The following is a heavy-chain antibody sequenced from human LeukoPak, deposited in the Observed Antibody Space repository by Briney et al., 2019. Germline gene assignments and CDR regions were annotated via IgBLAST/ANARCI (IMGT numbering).Heavy chain of an antibody. J-gene: IGHJ4*02. V-gene: IGHV3-21*01. D-gene: IGHD2-2*01. Sequence: GGSLRLSCAASGFTFSRYSMNWVRQAPGKGLEWVSSISDSGNYIYYADSVKGRFTISRDNAKNSLFLKMNSLRAEDTAVYYCANHLACHSTTCPPFDYWGQGTLVTVSS. CDR1: GFTFSRYS. CDR3: ANHLACHSTTCPPFDY. CDR2: ISDSGNYI.